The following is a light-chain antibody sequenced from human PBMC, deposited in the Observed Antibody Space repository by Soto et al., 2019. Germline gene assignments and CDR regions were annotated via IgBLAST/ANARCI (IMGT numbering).Light chain of an antibody. CDR3: QQYKYWPVT. J-gene: IGKJ1*01. Sequence: EILLTQSPSTLSTSAGERATLSCRASQSISSYFAWYQQKPGKAPNLLIYDASNLATGVPARFSGSGSGTDFTLTISSLQPDDFATYYGQQYKYWPVTFGQGTKVEIK. V-gene: IGKV3-11*01. CDR1: QSISSY. CDR2: DAS.